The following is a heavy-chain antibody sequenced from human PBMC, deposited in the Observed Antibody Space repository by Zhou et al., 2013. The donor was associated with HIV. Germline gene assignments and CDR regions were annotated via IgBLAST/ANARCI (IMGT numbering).Heavy chain of an antibody. CDR1: GYTFTSYD. CDR2: IIPIFGTA. D-gene: IGHD5-12*01. Sequence: QVYLVQSGGEVKKPGASVKVSCKASGYTFTSYDINWVRQATGQGLEWMGGIIPIFGTANYAQKFQGRVTMTTDESTTTVYMELSGLRSEDTAVYYCARYSGYVGHAYDIWGQGTMVTVSS. V-gene: IGHV1-69*05. CDR3: ARYSGYVGHAYDI. J-gene: IGHJ3*02.